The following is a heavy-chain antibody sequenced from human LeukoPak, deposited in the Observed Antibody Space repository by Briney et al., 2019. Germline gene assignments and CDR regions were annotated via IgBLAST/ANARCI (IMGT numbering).Heavy chain of an antibody. CDR2: ISSSSSYI. D-gene: IGHD6-19*01. CDR1: GFTFSSYS. CDR3: ARESVAGSYAFDI. J-gene: IGHJ3*02. Sequence: PGGSLRLSCAASGFTFSSYSMNWVRQAPGRGLEWVSSISSSSSYIYYADSVKGRFTISRDNAKNSLYLQMNSLRAEDTAVYYCARESVAGSYAFDIWGQGTIVTVSS. V-gene: IGHV3-21*01.